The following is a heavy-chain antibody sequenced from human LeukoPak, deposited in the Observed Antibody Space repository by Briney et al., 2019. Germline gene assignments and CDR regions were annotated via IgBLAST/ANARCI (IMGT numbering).Heavy chain of an antibody. CDR3: ARGPSDHCSSTSCHDWFDP. CDR1: GYTFTSYD. D-gene: IGHD2-2*01. V-gene: IGHV1-8*01. CDR2: MNPNSGNP. Sequence: ASVKVSCKASGYTFTSYDINWVRQATGQGLEWMGWMNPNSGNPGYAQKFQGRVTMTRNTSISTAYMELSSLRSEDTAVYYCARGPSDHCSSTSCHDWFDPWGQGTLVTVSS. J-gene: IGHJ5*02.